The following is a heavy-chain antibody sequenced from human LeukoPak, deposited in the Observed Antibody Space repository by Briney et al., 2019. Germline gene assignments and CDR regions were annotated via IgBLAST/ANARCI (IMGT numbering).Heavy chain of an antibody. CDR2: MNVDGSEK. CDR3: ARSLSSAVDNY. Sequence: GGSLRLSCAASGFTFTDHWMNWGRQAPGKGLEWVANMNVDGSEKYYVDSVKGRFTISRDNAKNTVYLHLDSLRADDTAIYYCARSLSSAVDNYWGQGTLVTLSS. J-gene: IGHJ4*02. V-gene: IGHV3-7*01. CDR1: GFTFTDHW. D-gene: IGHD2-2*01.